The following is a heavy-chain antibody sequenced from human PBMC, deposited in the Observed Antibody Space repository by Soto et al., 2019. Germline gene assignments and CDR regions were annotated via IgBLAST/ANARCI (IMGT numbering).Heavy chain of an antibody. D-gene: IGHD6-19*01. CDR1: GDSVSSPYY. Sequence: QVQLQESGPGLVKPSGTLSLTCAVSGDSVSSPYYWCWVRQSPGKGLEWIGEVFHTGTTSYNPSLEXXATLSMDKSIHQFSLDLSSVTAADTAVYYCARSAGWYAIHAWGPGTLVIVSS. J-gene: IGHJ5*02. CDR3: ARSAGWYAIHA. V-gene: IGHV4-4*02. CDR2: VFHTGTT.